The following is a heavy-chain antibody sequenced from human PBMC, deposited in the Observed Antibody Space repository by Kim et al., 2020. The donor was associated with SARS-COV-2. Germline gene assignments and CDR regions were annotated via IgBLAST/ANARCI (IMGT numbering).Heavy chain of an antibody. Sequence: SETLSLTCTVSGGSISSGGYYWSWIRQHPGKGLEWIGYIYYSGSTYYNPSLKSRVTISVDTSKNQFSLKLSSVTAADTAMYYCARDPGYSGYDEPPYYYYGMDVWGQGTTGTVSS. CDR1: GGSISSGGYY. J-gene: IGHJ6*02. CDR3: ARDPGYSGYDEPPYYYYGMDV. D-gene: IGHD5-12*01. CDR2: IYYSGST. V-gene: IGHV4-31*03.